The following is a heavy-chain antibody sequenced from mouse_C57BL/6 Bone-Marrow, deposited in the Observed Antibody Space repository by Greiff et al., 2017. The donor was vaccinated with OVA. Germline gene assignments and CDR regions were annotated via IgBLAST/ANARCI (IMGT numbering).Heavy chain of an antibody. J-gene: IGHJ1*03. V-gene: IGHV5-6*01. CDR2: LSSGGSYT. CDR3: ARRNGNYGYFDV. D-gene: IGHD2-1*01. CDR1: GFTFSSYG. Sequence: EVQLVESGGDLVKPGGSLKLSCAASGFTFSSYGMSWVRQTPDKRLEWVATLSSGGSYTYYPDSVKGRFTISRDNAKNTLYLQMSSLKSEDTAMYYCARRNGNYGYFDVWGTGTTVTVSS.